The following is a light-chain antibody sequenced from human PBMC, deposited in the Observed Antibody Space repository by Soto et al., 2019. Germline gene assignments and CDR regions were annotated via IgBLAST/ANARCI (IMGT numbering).Light chain of an antibody. J-gene: IGLJ1*01. Sequence: QSVLTQPPSVSGAPGQRVTISCTGSMSNIGAGYDVHWYQQLPGTAPKLLIYGNSNLPSGVPDRFSGSKSGTSASLAITGIQAEDEADYYCQSYDSSLSGYVFGTGTKSPS. CDR2: GNS. V-gene: IGLV1-40*01. CDR1: MSNIGAGYD. CDR3: QSYDSSLSGYV.